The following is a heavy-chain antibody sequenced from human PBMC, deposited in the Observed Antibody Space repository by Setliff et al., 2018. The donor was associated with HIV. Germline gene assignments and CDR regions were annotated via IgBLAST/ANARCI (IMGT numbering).Heavy chain of an antibody. CDR2: IWYDGSND. D-gene: IGHD2-15*01. Sequence: GGSLRLSCAASGFTFRSYAMHWVRQAPGKGLEWVAIIWYDGSNDYYADSVRGRFTISRDDSKNTLYLQMNSLQTDDTGVYYCTTYSPHGSGNRHYFDDWGQGTLVTVSS. CDR3: TTYSPHGSGNRHYFDD. CDR1: GFTFRSYA. V-gene: IGHV3-33*01. J-gene: IGHJ4*02.